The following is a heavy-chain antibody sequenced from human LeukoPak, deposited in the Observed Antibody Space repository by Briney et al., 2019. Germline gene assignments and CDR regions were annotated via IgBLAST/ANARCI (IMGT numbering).Heavy chain of an antibody. CDR1: GGSLISSSYY. Sequence: PPETLSLTCTLPGGSLISSSYYWGWVRQPPGNGLEWLGCIYYCGSSYYDPSLKSRVTIYVDTSKHQFSLKLRSVTAADTAVYYCARHGDIVVVPAAMFHDWGQGTLVTVSS. D-gene: IGHD2-2*01. CDR3: ARHGDIVVVPAAMFHD. CDR2: IYYCGSS. J-gene: IGHJ4*02. V-gene: IGHV4-39*01.